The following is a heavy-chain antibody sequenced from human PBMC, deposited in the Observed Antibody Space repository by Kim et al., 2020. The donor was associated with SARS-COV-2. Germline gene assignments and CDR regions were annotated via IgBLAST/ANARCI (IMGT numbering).Heavy chain of an antibody. V-gene: IGHV3-30*18. J-gene: IGHJ4*02. CDR2: ISYDGSNK. Sequence: GGSLRLSCAASGFTFSSYGMHWVRQAPGKGLEWVAVISYDGSNKYYADSVKGRFTISRDNSKNTLYLQMNSLRAEDTAVYYCAKDDHHYYDSSGYGGAGYWGQGTLVTVSS. CDR1: GFTFSSYG. D-gene: IGHD3-22*01. CDR3: AKDDHHYYDSSGYGGAGY.